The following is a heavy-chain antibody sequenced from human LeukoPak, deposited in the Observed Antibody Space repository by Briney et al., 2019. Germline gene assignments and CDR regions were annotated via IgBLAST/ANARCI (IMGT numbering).Heavy chain of an antibody. CDR2: ISWNSGSI. D-gene: IGHD3-10*01. J-gene: IGHJ4*02. V-gene: IGHV3-9*01. CDR1: GFNFDDYA. CDR3: AKDTQPDYYGSGRDY. Sequence: GGSLRLSCAASGFNFDDYAMHWVRQAPGKGLEWVSGISWNSGSIGYADSVKGRFTISRDNAKNSLYLQMNSLRAEDTALYYCAKDTQPDYYGSGRDYWGQGTLVTVSS.